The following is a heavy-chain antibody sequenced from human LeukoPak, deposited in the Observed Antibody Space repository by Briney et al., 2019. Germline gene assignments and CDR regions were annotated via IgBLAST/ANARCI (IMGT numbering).Heavy chain of an antibody. CDR2: INPSGGST. Sequence: GGSLRLSCAASGFTFSSYAMHWVRQAPGQGLEWMGIINPSGGSTSYAQKFQGRVTMTRDTSTSTVYMELSSLRSEGTAVYYCARDILTGTDYWGQGTLATVSS. CDR1: GFTFSSYA. J-gene: IGHJ4*02. V-gene: IGHV1-46*01. CDR3: ARDILTGTDY. D-gene: IGHD3-9*01.